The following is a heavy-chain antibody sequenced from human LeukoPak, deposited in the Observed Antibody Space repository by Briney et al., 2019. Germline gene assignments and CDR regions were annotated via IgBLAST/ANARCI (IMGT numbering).Heavy chain of an antibody. V-gene: IGHV3-48*02. CDR3: ARDGIQLWLLGFDY. CDR1: GFTFSSYS. Sequence: GGSLRLSCAASGFTFSSYSMNWVRQAPGKGMEWVSYISSSSTIYYADSVKGRFTISRDNAKNSLYLQMNSLRDEDTAVYYCARDGIQLWLLGFDYWGQGTLVTVSS. CDR2: ISSSSTI. J-gene: IGHJ4*02. D-gene: IGHD5-18*01.